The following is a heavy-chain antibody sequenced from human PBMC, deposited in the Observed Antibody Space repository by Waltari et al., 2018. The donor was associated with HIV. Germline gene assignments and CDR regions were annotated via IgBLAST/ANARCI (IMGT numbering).Heavy chain of an antibody. D-gene: IGHD3-16*01. CDR3: ERAGDHGPYRGLWGY. Sequence: LLQESGPGLVKPSGTLSLTCTVSGGSLDPYYCGWVRQPPGRGLEWIGYIYSSGGTSYHPSPDSRVTLALDMSKHQFSLSLTSVTAADTATYFGERAGDHGPYRGLWGYWGQGTLVTVSS. V-gene: IGHV4-59*01. J-gene: IGHJ4*02. CDR1: GGSLDPYY. CDR2: IYSSGGT.